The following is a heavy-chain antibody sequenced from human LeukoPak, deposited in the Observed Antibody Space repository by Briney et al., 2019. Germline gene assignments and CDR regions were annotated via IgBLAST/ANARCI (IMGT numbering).Heavy chain of an antibody. V-gene: IGHV1-2*02. CDR3: ARDQPEDSSGYQFDP. CDR1: GYIFTGYY. J-gene: IGHJ5*02. CDR2: INPNSGGT. D-gene: IGHD3-22*01. Sequence: ASVKVSCKASGYIFTGYYIHWVRQAPGQGLEWMGWINPNSGGTNYAQKFQGRVTMTRDMSTSTVYMELRSLRSEDTAVYYCARDQPEDSSGYQFDPWGQGTLVTVSS.